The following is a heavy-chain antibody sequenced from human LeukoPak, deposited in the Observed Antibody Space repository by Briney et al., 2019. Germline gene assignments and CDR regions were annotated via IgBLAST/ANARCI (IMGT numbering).Heavy chain of an antibody. CDR2: IFRGGST. V-gene: IGHV4-38-2*01. CDR1: GYSISIAYY. D-gene: IGHD3-3*01. CDR3: ARYDSRGSGSTQLEY. J-gene: IGHJ4*02. Sequence: SETLSLTCAVSGYSISIAYYWGWIRPPPGKGLEWIGRIFRGGSTSYNPSLMRRLTMSMDTSKNQFSLQLTSVTAADTAVYYCARYDSRGSGSTQLEYWGQGILVTISS.